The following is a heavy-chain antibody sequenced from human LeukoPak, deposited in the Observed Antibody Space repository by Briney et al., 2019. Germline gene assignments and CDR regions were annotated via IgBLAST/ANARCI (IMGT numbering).Heavy chain of an antibody. J-gene: IGHJ4*02. CDR2: MNPNSGNT. D-gene: IGHD3-10*01. CDR1: GYTFTSYD. Sequence: ASVKVSCKASGYTFTSYDINWVRQATGQGLEWMGWMNPNSGNTGYAQKFQGRVTMTRNTSISTAYMELSSLRSEDTAVYYCARVVRGVTQYYFDYWGQGTLVTVFS. V-gene: IGHV1-8*01. CDR3: ARVVRGVTQYYFDY.